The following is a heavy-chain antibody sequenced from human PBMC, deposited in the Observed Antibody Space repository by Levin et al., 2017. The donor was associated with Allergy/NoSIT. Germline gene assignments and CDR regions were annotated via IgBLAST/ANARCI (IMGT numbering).Heavy chain of an antibody. CDR3: AKDRRFTVTADFDN. J-gene: IGHJ4*01. CDR1: GFTFTSYA. D-gene: IGHD4-17*01. V-gene: IGHV3-23*01. Sequence: PGGSLRLSCAASGFTFTSYAMAWVRQAPGKGLEWVASITGSSATTYYADSVKGRFTISKDNPKNALVLQMHRLRPEDTADYYCAKDRRFTVTADFDNWGHGTRVTVSS. CDR2: ITGSSATT.